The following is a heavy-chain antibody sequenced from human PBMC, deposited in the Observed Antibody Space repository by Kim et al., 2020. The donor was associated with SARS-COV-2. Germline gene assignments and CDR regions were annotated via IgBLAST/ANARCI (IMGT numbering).Heavy chain of an antibody. CDR3: ARDERALGIGVGNSDFDY. V-gene: IGHV1-18*04. J-gene: IGHJ4*02. CDR1: GYTFTSYG. D-gene: IGHD6-19*01. CDR2: ISAYNGNT. Sequence: ASVKVSCKASGYTFTSYGISWVRQAPGQGLEWMGWISAYNGNTNYAQKLQGRVTMTTDTSTSTAYMELRSLRSDDTAVYYCARDERALGIGVGNSDFDYWGQGTLVTVSS.